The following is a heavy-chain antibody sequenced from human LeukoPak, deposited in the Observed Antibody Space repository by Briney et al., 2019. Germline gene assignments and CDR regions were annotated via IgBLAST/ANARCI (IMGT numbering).Heavy chain of an antibody. CDR2: ISSSSSYI. CDR3: AREGSGSYFTGFDY. V-gene: IGHV3-21*01. D-gene: IGHD1-26*01. Sequence: GGSLRLSCAASGFTFSSYSMNWVRQAPGKGLEWVSSISSSSSYIYYADSMKGRFTISRDNAKNSLYLQMNSLRAEDTAVYYCAREGSGSYFTGFDYWGQGTLATVSS. J-gene: IGHJ4*02. CDR1: GFTFSSYS.